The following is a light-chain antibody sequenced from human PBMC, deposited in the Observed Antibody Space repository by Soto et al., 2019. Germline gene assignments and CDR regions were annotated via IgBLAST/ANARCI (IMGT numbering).Light chain of an antibody. CDR3: QHGYSTPLT. CDR1: QGISRW. Sequence: DIQITQSPSSLSASVGDRVTITCRASQGISRWLDWYQQKPGKAPKLLIYGASSVQSGVPSRFSGSGSGTDFTLTISSLQPEDFATYFCQHGYSTPLTFGGGTKVDI. J-gene: IGKJ4*01. CDR2: GAS. V-gene: IGKV1-12*01.